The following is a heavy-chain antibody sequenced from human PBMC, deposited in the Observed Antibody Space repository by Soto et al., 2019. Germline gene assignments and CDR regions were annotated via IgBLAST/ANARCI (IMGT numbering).Heavy chain of an antibody. CDR3: ARGDYYDSRTVYY. CDR2: INSDGSST. Sequence: GGSLRLSCAASGFTFSSYWMHWVRQAPGKGLVWVSRINSDGSSTSYAESVKGRFTISRDNAKNTLYLQMNSLRAEDTAVYYCARGDYYDSRTVYYWGQGALVTVSS. D-gene: IGHD3-22*01. J-gene: IGHJ4*02. CDR1: GFTFSSYW. V-gene: IGHV3-74*01.